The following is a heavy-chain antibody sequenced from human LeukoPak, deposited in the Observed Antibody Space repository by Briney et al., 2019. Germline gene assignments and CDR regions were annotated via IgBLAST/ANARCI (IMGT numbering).Heavy chain of an antibody. J-gene: IGHJ6*02. CDR3: ARGSGRYFDWSSKYYYYYYGMDV. V-gene: IGHV7-4-1*02. CDR1: GYTFTSYA. Sequence: GASVKVSCKASGYTFTSYAMNWVRQAPGQGLEWMGWINTNTGNPTYAQGFAGRFVFSLDTSVSTAYLQISSLKAEDTAVYYCARGSGRYFDWSSKYYYYYYGMDVWGQGTTVTVSS. CDR2: INTNTGNP. D-gene: IGHD3-9*01.